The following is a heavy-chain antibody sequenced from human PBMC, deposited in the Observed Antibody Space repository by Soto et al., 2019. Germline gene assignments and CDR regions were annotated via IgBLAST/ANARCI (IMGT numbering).Heavy chain of an antibody. CDR3: ARDFHYGDYAFDY. CDR2: ISSSSSTT. CDR1: GFTFSSYS. J-gene: IGHJ4*02. Sequence: GGSLRLSCAASGFTFSSYSMNWVRQAPGKGLEWVSYISSSSSTTYYADSVKGRFTISRDNAKNSLYLQMNSLRAEDTAVYYCARDFHYGDYAFDYWGQGTLVTVSS. D-gene: IGHD4-17*01. V-gene: IGHV3-48*01.